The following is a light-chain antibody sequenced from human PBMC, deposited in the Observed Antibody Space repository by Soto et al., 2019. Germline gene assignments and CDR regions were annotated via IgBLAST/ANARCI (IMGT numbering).Light chain of an antibody. CDR2: SNN. CDR3: AAWDDSLNAVV. V-gene: IGLV1-44*01. CDR1: SSNVGRNT. Sequence: QSVLTQPPSASGTPGQKVTISCSGSSSNVGRNTVNWYRQLPGTAPKLLIYSNNQRPSGVPDRFSGSKSGTSASLAISGLQSEHETDYYCAAWDDSLNAVVFGGGTKVTV. J-gene: IGLJ2*01.